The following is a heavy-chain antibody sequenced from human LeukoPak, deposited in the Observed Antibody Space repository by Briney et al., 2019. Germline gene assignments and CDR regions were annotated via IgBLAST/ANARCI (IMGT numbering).Heavy chain of an antibody. CDR1: GFTFSSYG. CDR3: AKDLSMVATRYYFGY. D-gene: IGHD5-12*01. Sequence: GGSLRLSCAASGFTFSSYGMHWVRQAPGKGLEWVAVISYDGSNKYYADSVKGRFTISRDNSKNTLYLQMNSLRAEDTAVYYCAKDLSMVATRYYFGYWGQGTLVTVSS. CDR2: ISYDGSNK. V-gene: IGHV3-30*18. J-gene: IGHJ4*02.